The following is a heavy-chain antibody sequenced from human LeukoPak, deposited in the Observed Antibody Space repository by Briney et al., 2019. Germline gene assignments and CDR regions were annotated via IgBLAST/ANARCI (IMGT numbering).Heavy chain of an antibody. CDR3: AAGRLGDRYYFDY. J-gene: IGHJ4*02. CDR2: INPSGGST. V-gene: IGHV1-46*01. D-gene: IGHD4-11*01. Sequence: GASVKVSCKASGYTFTSYYMHWVRQAPGQGLEWMGIINPSGGSTSYAQKFQGRVTITRDMSTSTAYMELSSLRSEDTAVYYCAAGRLGDRYYFDYWGQGTLVTVSS. CDR1: GYTFTSYY.